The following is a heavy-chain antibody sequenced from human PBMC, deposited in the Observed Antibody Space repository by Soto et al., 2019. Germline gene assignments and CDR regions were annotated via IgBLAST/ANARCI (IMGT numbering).Heavy chain of an antibody. CDR2: IYYSGST. CDR3: ARNEADTYGMDV. Sequence: PXETLSLTCTVSGDSISSGGYYWSWIRQHPGKGLEWIGYIYYSGSTYYNPSLKSRVTISVDTSKNQFSLKLSSVTAADTAVYYCARNEADTYGMDVWGQGTTVTVSS. D-gene: IGHD6-19*01. CDR1: GDSISSGGYY. J-gene: IGHJ6*02. V-gene: IGHV4-31*03.